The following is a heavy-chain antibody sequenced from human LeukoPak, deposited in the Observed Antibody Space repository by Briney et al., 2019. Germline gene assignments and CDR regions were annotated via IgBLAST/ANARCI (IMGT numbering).Heavy chain of an antibody. J-gene: IGHJ3*02. CDR1: GYSFTSYW. V-gene: IGHV5-51*01. CDR2: IYPGDSDT. CDR3: ARLPISAMSAFDI. D-gene: IGHD3-9*01. Sequence: GESLKISCKSSGYSFTSYWIGWVRQMPGKGLEWMGIIYPGDSDTRYSPSFQGQVTISADKSISTAYLQWSSLKASDTAMYYCARLPISAMSAFDIWGQGTMVTVSS.